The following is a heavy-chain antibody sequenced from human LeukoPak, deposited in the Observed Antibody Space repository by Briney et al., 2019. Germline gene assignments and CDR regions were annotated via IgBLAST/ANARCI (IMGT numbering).Heavy chain of an antibody. V-gene: IGHV3-30*02. Sequence: PGGSLRLSCAASGFTFSSYVMHWVRQAPGKGLEWVAFIRYDGSNKYYADSVKGRFTISRDNSKNTLYLQMNSLGAEDTAVYYCARGGGYSYGSFDYWGQGTLVTVSS. D-gene: IGHD5-18*01. J-gene: IGHJ4*02. CDR1: GFTFSSYV. CDR2: IRYDGSNK. CDR3: ARGGGYSYGSFDY.